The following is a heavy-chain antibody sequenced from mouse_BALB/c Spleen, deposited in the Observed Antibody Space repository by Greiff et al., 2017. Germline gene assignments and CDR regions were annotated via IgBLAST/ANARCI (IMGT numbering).Heavy chain of an antibody. Sequence: EVKLQESGPGLVKPSQSLSLTCTVTGYSITSDYAWNWIRQFPGNKLEWMGYISYSGSTSYNPSLKSRISITRDTSKNQFFLQLNSVTTEDTATYYCALYYYGSSPYAMDYWGQGTSVTVSS. CDR2: ISYSGST. CDR3: ALYYYGSSPYAMDY. CDR1: GYSITSDYA. V-gene: IGHV3-2*02. J-gene: IGHJ4*01. D-gene: IGHD1-1*01.